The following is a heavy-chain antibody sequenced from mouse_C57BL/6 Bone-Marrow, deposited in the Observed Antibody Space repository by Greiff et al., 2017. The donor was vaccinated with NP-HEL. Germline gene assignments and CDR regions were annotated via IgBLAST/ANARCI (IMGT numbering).Heavy chain of an antibody. Sequence: EVQLVESGGGLVQPGGSLKLSCAASGFTFSDYYMYWVRQTPEKRLEWFAYISNGGGSTYYPDTVKGRFTISRDNAKYTLYLQMSRLKSEDTSMYYCARPLSTHYAMDYWGQGTSVTVSS. CDR3: ARPLSTHYAMDY. V-gene: IGHV5-12*01. CDR1: GFTFSDYY. J-gene: IGHJ4*01. CDR2: ISNGGGST. D-gene: IGHD1-1*01.